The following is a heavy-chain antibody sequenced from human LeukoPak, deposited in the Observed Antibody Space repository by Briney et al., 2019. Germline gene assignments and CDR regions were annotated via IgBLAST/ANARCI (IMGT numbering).Heavy chain of an antibody. J-gene: IGHJ6*02. CDR1: GYTFTGYY. V-gene: IGHV1-2*02. D-gene: IGHD3-22*01. CDR3: ARDGPHDSSGYPVQMDV. CDR2: INPNSGGT. Sequence: ASVKVSCKASGYTFTGYYMHWVRQAPGQGLEWMGWINPNSGGTNYAQKFQGRVTMTRDTSISTAYMELRSLRSDDTAVYYCARDGPHDSSGYPVQMDVWGQGTTVTVSS.